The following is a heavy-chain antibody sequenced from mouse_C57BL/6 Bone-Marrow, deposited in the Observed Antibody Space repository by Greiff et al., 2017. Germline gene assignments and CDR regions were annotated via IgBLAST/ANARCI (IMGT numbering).Heavy chain of an antibody. CDR3: ARWGDEAWFAY. V-gene: IGHV1-19*01. J-gene: IGHJ3*01. CDR1: GYTFTDYY. CDR2: INPYSGGP. Sequence: EVQLQQSGPVLVKPGASVKMSCKASGYTFTDYYMNWVKQSHGQSLEWIGVINPYSGGPSYNQKFKGKATLTVDKSSSAAYMELSSLTSEASAVYCGARWGDEAWFAYWGQGTLVTVSA.